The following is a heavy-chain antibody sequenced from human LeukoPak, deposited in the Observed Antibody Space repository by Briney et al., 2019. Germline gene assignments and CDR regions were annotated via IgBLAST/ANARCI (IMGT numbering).Heavy chain of an antibody. CDR2: INSDGSST. V-gene: IGHV3-74*01. CDR3: ARDAGAASYFDY. J-gene: IGHJ4*02. D-gene: IGHD2-15*01. Sequence: GGSLRLSCAASGFTFSRYWMHWVRQAPGKGLVWVSRINSDGSSTSYADSVKGRFTISRDNAKNTLYLQMNSLRAEDTAVYYCARDAGAASYFDYWGQGTPVTVSS. CDR1: GFTFSRYW.